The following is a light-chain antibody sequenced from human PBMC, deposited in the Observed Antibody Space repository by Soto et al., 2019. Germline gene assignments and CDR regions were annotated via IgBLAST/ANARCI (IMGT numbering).Light chain of an antibody. J-gene: IGLJ1*01. CDR2: DTS. CDR3: LLSYCGALYV. CDR1: TGAVTSGHS. Sequence: QSVVTQEPSLTVSPGGTVTLTCGSSTGAVTSGHSPYWFQQKPGQAPRTLIYDTSNRHSWTPARFSGSLLGGKAALTLSGAQPEDEAEYYCLLSYCGALYVFGTGTKVTVL. V-gene: IGLV7-46*01.